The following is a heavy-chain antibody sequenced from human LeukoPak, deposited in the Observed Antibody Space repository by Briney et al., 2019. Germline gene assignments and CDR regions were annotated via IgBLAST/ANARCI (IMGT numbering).Heavy chain of an antibody. J-gene: IGHJ4*02. CDR3: AKGLRYYSIDY. V-gene: IGHV3-33*06. D-gene: IGHD3-16*01. CDR2: IWYDGSNK. Sequence: GRSLRLSCAASGFTFSSYGMHWVRQAPGKGLEWVAVIWYDGSNKYYADSVKGRFTISRDNSKNTLYLQINSLRAEDTAVYYCAKGLRYYSIDYWGQGTLVTVSS. CDR1: GFTFSSYG.